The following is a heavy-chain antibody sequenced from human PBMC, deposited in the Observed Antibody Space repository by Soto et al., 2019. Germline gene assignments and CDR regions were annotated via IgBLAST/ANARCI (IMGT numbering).Heavy chain of an antibody. V-gene: IGHV3-30*18. Sequence: QVQLVESGGGVVQPGRSLRLSCAASGFTFSSYGMHWVRQAPGKGLEWVAVISYDGSNKYYADSVKGRFTISRDNSKNTLYLQMNSLRAEDTAVYYCANTPPPEYSYGLEYAFDIWGQGTMVTVSS. D-gene: IGHD5-18*01. CDR3: ANTPPPEYSYGLEYAFDI. CDR1: GFTFSSYG. CDR2: ISYDGSNK. J-gene: IGHJ3*02.